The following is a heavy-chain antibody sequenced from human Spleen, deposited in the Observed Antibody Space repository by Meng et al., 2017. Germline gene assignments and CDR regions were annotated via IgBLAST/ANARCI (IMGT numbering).Heavy chain of an antibody. J-gene: IGHJ4*02. CDR1: GGSFSGYY. V-gene: IGHV4-34*01. CDR3: ARGQGRSSGWYSPFDY. CDR2: INHSGST. D-gene: IGHD6-19*01. Sequence: QGGGGCLKAWGALSLPCRVYGGSFSGYYWSGIRQPPGKGLEWIGEINHSGSTNYNPSLKSRVTISVDTSKNQFSLKLSSVTAADTAVYYCARGQGRSSGWYSPFDYWGQGTLVTVSS.